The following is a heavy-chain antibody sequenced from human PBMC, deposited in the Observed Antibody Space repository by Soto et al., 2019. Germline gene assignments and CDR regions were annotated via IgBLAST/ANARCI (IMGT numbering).Heavy chain of an antibody. V-gene: IGHV3-23*01. CDR3: ANLNRGVNGFDP. D-gene: IGHD3-10*01. CDR1: GFTFSSYA. CDR2: ISGSGGST. J-gene: IGHJ5*02. Sequence: EVQLLESGGGLVQPGGSLRLSCAASGFTFSSYAMSWVRQAPGKGLEWVSAISGSGGSTYYADSVKGRFTISRDNSKNTLYLQMNSLRAEDTAVYYCANLNRGVNGFDPWGQGTLVTVSS.